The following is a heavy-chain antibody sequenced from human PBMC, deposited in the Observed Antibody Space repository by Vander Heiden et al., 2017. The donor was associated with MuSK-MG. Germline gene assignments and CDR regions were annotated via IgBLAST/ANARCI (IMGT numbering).Heavy chain of an antibody. J-gene: IGHJ4*02. D-gene: IGHD4-17*01. V-gene: IGHV4-61*02. CDR2: IYTSGST. CDR3: ARAYGDYVSGWVDY. Sequence: QVQLQESGPGLVKPSQTLPLTCTASGGSTSSGSYYWGWIRQPAGKGLEWIGRIYTSGSTNYNPSLKSRVTMSVDTSKNQFPLKLSSVTAADTAVYYCARAYGDYVSGWVDYWGQGTLVTVSS. CDR1: GGSTSSGSYY.